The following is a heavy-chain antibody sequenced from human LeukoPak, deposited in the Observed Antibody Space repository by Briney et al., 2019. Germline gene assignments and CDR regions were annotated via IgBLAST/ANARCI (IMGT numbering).Heavy chain of an antibody. Sequence: GGSLRLSCAASGFTFSNYWMDWVRQAPGKGLEWVSAISGSGGSTYYADSVKGRFTISRDNSKNTLYLQMNSLRAEDTAVYYCARVILRYFDWAGMGYWGQGTLVTVSS. D-gene: IGHD3-9*01. CDR3: ARVILRYFDWAGMGY. CDR2: ISGSGGST. V-gene: IGHV3-23*01. J-gene: IGHJ4*02. CDR1: GFTFSNYW.